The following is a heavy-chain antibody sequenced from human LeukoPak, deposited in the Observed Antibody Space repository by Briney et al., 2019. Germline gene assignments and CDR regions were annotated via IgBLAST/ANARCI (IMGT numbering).Heavy chain of an antibody. CDR2: ISGSGGST. CDR3: AKEEGYCSGGSCSDGAFDI. Sequence: PGGSLRLSCAASGFTFSSYAMSWVRQAPGKGLEWVSAISGSGGSTYYADSVKGRFTISRDNSKNTLYLQMNSLRAEDTAVYYCAKEEGYCSGGSCSDGAFDIWSQGTMVTVSS. D-gene: IGHD2-15*01. CDR1: GFTFSSYA. J-gene: IGHJ3*02. V-gene: IGHV3-23*01.